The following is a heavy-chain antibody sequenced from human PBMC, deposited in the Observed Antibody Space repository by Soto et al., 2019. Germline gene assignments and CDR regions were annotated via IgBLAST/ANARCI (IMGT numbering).Heavy chain of an antibody. J-gene: IGHJ5*02. D-gene: IGHD3-10*01. Sequence: GASVKVSCKASGYSFTDYHIHWVRQAPGQGLEWMGIINPSGGSTSYAQKFQGRVTMTRDTSTSTVYMELSSLRSEDTAVYYCARGRITMVRGVIRESWFDPWGQGTLVTVSS. CDR3: ARGRITMVRGVIRESWFDP. CDR2: INPSGGST. V-gene: IGHV1-46*01. CDR1: GYSFTDYH.